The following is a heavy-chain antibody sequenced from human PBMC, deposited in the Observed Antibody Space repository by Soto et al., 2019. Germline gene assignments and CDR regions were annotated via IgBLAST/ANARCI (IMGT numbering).Heavy chain of an antibody. CDR1: GFTFSSYA. D-gene: IGHD3-22*01. J-gene: IGHJ4*02. V-gene: IGHV3-30-3*01. CDR3: AREGITMIVVVIGYFDY. CDR2: ISYDGSNK. Sequence: QVQLVESGGGVVQPGRSLRLSCAASGFTFSSYAMHWVRQAPGKGLEWVAVISYDGSNKYYADSVKGRFTISRDNSKNTLYLQMNSLRAEDTAVYYCAREGITMIVVVIGYFDYGGQGTLVTVSS.